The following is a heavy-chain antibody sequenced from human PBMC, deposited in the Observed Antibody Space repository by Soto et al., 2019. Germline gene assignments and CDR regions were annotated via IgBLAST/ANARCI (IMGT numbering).Heavy chain of an antibody. D-gene: IGHD2-15*01. CDR1: GFTFTSYA. CDR3: AKRRGAGGHFYY. Sequence: EVQLLESGGGLVQPEGSLRLSCAASGFTFTSYAMGWVRQAPGKGLEWVSVISSGGSTYYADSVRGRFTISRDNSKDTLSLQMNSLRAEDTAVYYCAKRRGAGGHFYYWGQGALVTVSS. CDR2: ISSGGST. V-gene: IGHV3-23*01. J-gene: IGHJ4*02.